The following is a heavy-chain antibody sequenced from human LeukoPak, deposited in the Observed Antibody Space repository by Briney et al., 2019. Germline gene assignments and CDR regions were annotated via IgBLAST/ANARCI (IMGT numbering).Heavy chain of an antibody. CDR3: ARARPWDSSRSYYFGMDV. J-gene: IGHJ6*02. D-gene: IGHD3-22*01. Sequence: TGGSLRLSCEASGFTFSSYAIRWVRQAPGTGLEWVSSIPGSGGATYYADSVRGWFSISRDSSKNTVYLQMNSLRDEDTAVYYCARARPWDSSRSYYFGMDVWGHGTTVTVSS. CDR2: IPGSGGAT. CDR1: GFTFSSYA. V-gene: IGHV3-23*01.